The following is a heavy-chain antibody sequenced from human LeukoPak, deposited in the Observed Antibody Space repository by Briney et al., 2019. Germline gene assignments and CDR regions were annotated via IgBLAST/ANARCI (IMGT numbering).Heavy chain of an antibody. CDR2: ISSSGSTI. CDR1: GFTFSSYE. J-gene: IGHJ4*02. Sequence: PGGSLRLSCAASGFTFSSYEMNWVRQAPGKGLEWVSYISSSGSTIYYADSVKGRFTISRDNAKNSLYLQMNSLRAEDTAVYYCARERVTMVRGVIILGVAVAGTIDYWGQGTLVTVSS. CDR3: ARERVTMVRGVIILGVAVAGTIDY. D-gene: IGHD3-10*01. V-gene: IGHV3-48*03.